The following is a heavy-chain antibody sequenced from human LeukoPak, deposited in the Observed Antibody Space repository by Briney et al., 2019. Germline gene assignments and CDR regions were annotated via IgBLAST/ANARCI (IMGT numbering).Heavy chain of an antibody. D-gene: IGHD3-22*01. J-gene: IGHJ4*02. Sequence: SETLSLTCAVYGGSFSGYYWSWIRQPPGKGLEWIGYIYYSGSTYYNPSLKSRVTISVDTSKNQFSLKLSSVTAADTAVYYCARAAPYASGYPDYWGQGTLVTVSS. CDR2: IYYSGST. V-gene: IGHV4-30-4*01. CDR3: ARAAPYASGYPDY. CDR1: GGSFSGYY.